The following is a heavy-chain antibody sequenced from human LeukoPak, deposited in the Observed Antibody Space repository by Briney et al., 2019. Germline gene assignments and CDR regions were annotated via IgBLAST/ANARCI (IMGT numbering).Heavy chain of an antibody. CDR3: ARATMVRGVFDY. D-gene: IGHD3-10*01. J-gene: IGHJ4*02. Sequence: PGRSLRLSCAASGFTFSSYGMHWVRQAPGKGLEWVAVISYDGSNKYYADSVKGRFTISRDNSKNTLYLQMNSLRAEDTAVYYCARATMVRGVFDYWGQGTLVTVSS. CDR2: ISYDGSNK. CDR1: GFTFSSYG. V-gene: IGHV3-30*03.